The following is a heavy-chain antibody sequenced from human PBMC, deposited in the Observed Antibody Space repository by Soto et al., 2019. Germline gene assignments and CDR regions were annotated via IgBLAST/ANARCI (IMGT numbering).Heavy chain of an antibody. Sequence: ASVKVSCKASGYTFTSYAMNWVRQAPGQGLEWMGWINTNTGNPTYAQGFTGRFVFSLDTSVSTAYLQICSLKAEDTAVYYCASTDQTWSGVYYYYYYMDVWGKGTTVTVSS. V-gene: IGHV7-4-1*01. D-gene: IGHD3-3*01. CDR3: ASTDQTWSGVYYYYYYMDV. J-gene: IGHJ6*03. CDR2: INTNTGNP. CDR1: GYTFTSYA.